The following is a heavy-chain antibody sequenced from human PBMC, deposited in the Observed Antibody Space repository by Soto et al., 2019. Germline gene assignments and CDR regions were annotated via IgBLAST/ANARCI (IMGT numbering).Heavy chain of an antibody. CDR1: GFTLSSYS. Sequence: EVQLVESGGGLVQPGGSLRLSCVASGFTLSSYSMNWVRQAPGKGLEWISYISSGSDTIYYADSVKVRFTVSRDNAKNSLYLQMNSLRDDDTAVYYCARPGEGVLFYYALDVWGQGTTVTVSS. V-gene: IGHV3-48*02. J-gene: IGHJ6*02. CDR3: ARPGEGVLFYYALDV. CDR2: ISSGSDTI. D-gene: IGHD3-16*01.